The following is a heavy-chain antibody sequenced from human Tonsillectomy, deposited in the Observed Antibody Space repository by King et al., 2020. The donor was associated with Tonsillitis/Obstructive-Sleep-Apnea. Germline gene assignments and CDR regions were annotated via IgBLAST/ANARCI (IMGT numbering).Heavy chain of an antibody. J-gene: IGHJ4*02. V-gene: IGHV3-21*01. CDR3: ARDRGVHCSGGSCYSDYFDY. Sequence: VQLVESGGGLVKPGGSLRLSCAASGFTFSSYSMNWVRQAPGKGLEWVSSISSSSSYIYYADSVKGRFTISRDNAKNSLYLQMNSLRAEDTAVYYCARDRGVHCSGGSCYSDYFDYWGQGTLVTVSS. CDR1: GFTFSSYS. D-gene: IGHD2-15*01. CDR2: ISSSSSYI.